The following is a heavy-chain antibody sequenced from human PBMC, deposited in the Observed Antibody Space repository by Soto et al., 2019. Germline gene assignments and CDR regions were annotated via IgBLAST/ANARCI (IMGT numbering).Heavy chain of an antibody. CDR1: GGTFSSYA. J-gene: IGHJ6*02. CDR2: IIPIFGTA. D-gene: IGHD3-10*01. V-gene: IGHV1-69*13. Sequence: SVKVSCKASGGTFSSYAISWVRQAPGQGLEWMGGIIPIFGTANYAQKFQGRVTITADESTSTAYMELSSLRSEDTAVYYCARDATEYYYGSGTQTYYYYYGMDVWGQGTTVTVSS. CDR3: ARDATEYYYGSGTQTYYYYYGMDV.